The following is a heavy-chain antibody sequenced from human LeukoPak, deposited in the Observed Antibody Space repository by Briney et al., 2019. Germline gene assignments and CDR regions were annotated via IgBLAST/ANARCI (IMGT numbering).Heavy chain of an antibody. D-gene: IGHD2-2*01. Sequence: VASVKVSCKASGYTFTSYGISWVRQAPGQGLEWMGWISAYNGNTNCAQKLQGRVTMTTDTSTSTAYMELRGLRSDDTAVYYCAKPLGYCSSTSCLGDYYYGMDVWGQGTTVTVSS. CDR3: AKPLGYCSSTSCLGDYYYGMDV. CDR2: ISAYNGNT. CDR1: GYTFTSYG. J-gene: IGHJ6*02. V-gene: IGHV1-18*01.